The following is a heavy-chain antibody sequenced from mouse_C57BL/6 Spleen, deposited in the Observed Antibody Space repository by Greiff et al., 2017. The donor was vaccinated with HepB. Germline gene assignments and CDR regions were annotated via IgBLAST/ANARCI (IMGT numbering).Heavy chain of an antibody. Sequence: EVQLQQSGAELVRPGASVKLSCTASGFNINAYYMHWVKQRPEQGLEWIGRIDPEDGDTEYAPKFQGKATMTADTSSNTAYLQLSSLTSEDTAVYYCTTTDYYGSSYDWYFDVWGTGTTVTVSS. CDR1: GFNINAYY. D-gene: IGHD1-1*01. V-gene: IGHV14-1*01. CDR3: TTTDYYGSSYDWYFDV. J-gene: IGHJ1*03. CDR2: IDPEDGDT.